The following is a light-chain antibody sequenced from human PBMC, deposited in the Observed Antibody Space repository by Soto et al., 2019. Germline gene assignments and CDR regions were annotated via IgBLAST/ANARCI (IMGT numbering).Light chain of an antibody. CDR2: EGS. CDR1: SRDVGSYQL. Sequence: QSVLTQPASVSGSPGQSITISCTGTSRDVGSYQLVSWYQQHPGKAPKLMSYEGSKRPSGVSNRFSGSKSGNSASLTISGLQAEDEAYYYCCSFAGLTTLLFGGGTKVTAL. V-gene: IGLV2-23*01. J-gene: IGLJ2*01. CDR3: CSFAGLTTLL.